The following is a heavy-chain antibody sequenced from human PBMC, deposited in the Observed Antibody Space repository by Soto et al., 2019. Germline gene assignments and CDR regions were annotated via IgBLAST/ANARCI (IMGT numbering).Heavy chain of an antibody. J-gene: IGHJ4*02. D-gene: IGHD5-18*01. V-gene: IGHV1-69*15. CDR3: AIIQRYIFPASDDLAS. Sequence: SVKVALKAAGGTFYTCALSWGRQAPGQGLEWMGSITPIYPTTNYAERFQGGLTITADGSTHTAYMDLTSLTSEDTAVYYCAIIQRYIFPASDDLASWGQGPVVAVAS. CDR2: ITPIYPTT. CDR1: GGTFYTCA.